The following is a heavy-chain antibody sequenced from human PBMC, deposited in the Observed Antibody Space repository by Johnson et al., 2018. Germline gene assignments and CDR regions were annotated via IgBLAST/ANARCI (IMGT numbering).Heavy chain of an antibody. CDR2: ISGSDDIT. CDR3: AKDREYDSSVYYSEYFQH. V-gene: IGHV3-23*04. CDR1: GFTFSSYA. Sequence: VQLVESGGGVVQPGRSLRLSCAASGFTFSSYAMHWVRQAPGKGLEWVSAISGSDDITYYAGSVKGRFTMSRDNSKNMLYLQMNSLRFEDTAVYYCAKDREYDSSVYYSEYFQHWGQGTLVTVSS. D-gene: IGHD3-22*01. J-gene: IGHJ1*01.